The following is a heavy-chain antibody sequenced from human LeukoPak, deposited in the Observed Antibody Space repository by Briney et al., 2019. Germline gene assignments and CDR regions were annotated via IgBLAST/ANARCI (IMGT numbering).Heavy chain of an antibody. Sequence: GGSLRLSRAVSGFTFSDYWMNWVRQAPGKGLGWVASIRQDGGEKSYVDSVKGRFTISRDNTKNSLYLQMSSLRAEDTAVYYCARDGTAPGLYFDLWGQGTLVTVSS. V-gene: IGHV3-7*01. CDR3: ARDGTAPGLYFDL. J-gene: IGHJ4*01. CDR2: IRQDGGEK. D-gene: IGHD6-13*01. CDR1: GFTFSDYW.